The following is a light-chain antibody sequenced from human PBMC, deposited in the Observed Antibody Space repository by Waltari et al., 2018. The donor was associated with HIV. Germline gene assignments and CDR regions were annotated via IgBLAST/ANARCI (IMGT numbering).Light chain of an antibody. CDR3: AAWDDSLSGPKV. CDR2: RNN. CDR1: SSNIGSNY. V-gene: IGLV1-47*01. Sequence: QSVLTQPPSASGTPGQRVTISCSGRSSNIGSNYVSGYKKLQGTAPKLLIYRNNHRPSGVPDRFSGSKSGTSASLAISGLRSEDEADYYCAAWDDSLSGPKVFGGGTKLTVL. J-gene: IGLJ2*01.